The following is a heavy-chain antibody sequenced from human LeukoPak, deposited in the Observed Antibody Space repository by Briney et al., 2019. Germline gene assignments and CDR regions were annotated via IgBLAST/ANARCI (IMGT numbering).Heavy chain of an antibody. D-gene: IGHD6-13*01. CDR3: ARAGINSSSWYVYYYYGMDV. Sequence: ASVKVSCKASGYTFTGCYMHWVRQAPGQGLEWMGWINPNSGGTNYAQKFQGWVTMTRDTSISTAYMELSRLRSDDTAVYYCARAGINSSSWYVYYYYGMDVWGQGTTVTVSS. CDR2: INPNSGGT. V-gene: IGHV1-2*04. J-gene: IGHJ6*02. CDR1: GYTFTGCY.